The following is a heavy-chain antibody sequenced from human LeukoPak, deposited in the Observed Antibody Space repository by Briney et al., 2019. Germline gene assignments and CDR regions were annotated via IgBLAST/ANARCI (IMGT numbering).Heavy chain of an antibody. D-gene: IGHD5-18*01. J-gene: IGHJ5*02. CDR1: GYTFTSYD. CDR3: ARDFRAAMVSDWFDP. V-gene: IGHV1-2*02. CDR2: INPNSGGT. Sequence: ASVTVSCKASGYTFTSYDINWVRQATGQGLEWMGWINPNSGGTNYAQKFQGRVTMTRDTSISTAYMELSRLRSDDTAVYYCARDFRAAMVSDWFDPWGQGTLVTVSS.